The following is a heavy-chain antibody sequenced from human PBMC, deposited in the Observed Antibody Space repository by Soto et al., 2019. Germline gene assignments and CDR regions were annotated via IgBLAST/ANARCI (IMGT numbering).Heavy chain of an antibody. CDR1: GFTFSDYY. D-gene: IGHD2-2*01. CDR2: ISSSSSYT. V-gene: IGHV3-11*06. CDR3: ARDGCSSTSCYRGDYGMDV. J-gene: IGHJ6*02. Sequence: GGSLRLSCAASGFTFSDYYMSWIRQAPGKGLEWVSYISSSSSYTNYADSVKGRFTISRDNAKNSLYLQMNSLRAEDTAVYYCARDGCSSTSCYRGDYGMDVWGQGTTVTVSS.